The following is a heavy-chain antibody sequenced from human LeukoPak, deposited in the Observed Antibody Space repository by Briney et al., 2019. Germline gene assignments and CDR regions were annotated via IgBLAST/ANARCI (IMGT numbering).Heavy chain of an antibody. CDR3: ARDDLYYGDYDYYGMDV. CDR1: GFTFSSYW. CDR2: IKQDGSEK. J-gene: IGHJ6*02. Sequence: GGSLRLSCAASGFTFSSYWMSWVRQAPGKGLEWVANIKQDGSEKYYVDSVKGRFTISRDNAKNSLYLQMNSLRAEDTAVYYCARDDLYYGDYDYYGMDVWGQGTTVTVSS. V-gene: IGHV3-7*01. D-gene: IGHD4-17*01.